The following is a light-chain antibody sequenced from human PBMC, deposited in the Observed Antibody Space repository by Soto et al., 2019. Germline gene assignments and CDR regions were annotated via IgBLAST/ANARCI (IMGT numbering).Light chain of an antibody. J-gene: IGKJ2*01. CDR3: LLYGAPTPYP. CDR1: QSVTSYH. CDR2: GAS. Sequence: EIVLTQSPGTLCLSPGERATLSCRSSQSVTSYHLAWYQQKPGQPPRLLIYGASNRATGIPDRFSGSGSGTDVTLPIIGLEPAEFGVLLCLLYGAPTPYPFGQGTKLEIK. V-gene: IGKV3-20*01.